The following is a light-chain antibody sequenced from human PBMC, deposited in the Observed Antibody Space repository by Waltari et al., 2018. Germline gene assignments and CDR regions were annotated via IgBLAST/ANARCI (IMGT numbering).Light chain of an antibody. J-gene: IGKJ1*01. CDR3: QQSYSTFWT. CDR1: QSISSD. V-gene: IGKV1-39*01. Sequence: DIQMNQSPSSLSASVGDRVTITCRASQSISSDLNWYQQKPGKAPKLLIYAASSLQSGVPSRFSGSGSGTDFTLTISSLQPEDFATYYCQQSYSTFWTFGQGTKVEIK. CDR2: AAS.